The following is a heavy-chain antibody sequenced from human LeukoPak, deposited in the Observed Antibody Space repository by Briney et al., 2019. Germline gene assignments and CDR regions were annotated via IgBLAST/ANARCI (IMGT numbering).Heavy chain of an antibody. Sequence: PGGSLRLSCAASGFTFSGNAMHWVRQAPGKGLEWVAFIRYDGSNKYYADSVKGRFTISRDNSKNTLYLQMNSLRAEDTAVYYCAKSGHGYSSRQIDYWGQGTLVTVSS. J-gene: IGHJ4*02. D-gene: IGHD6-13*01. CDR2: IRYDGSNK. CDR3: AKSGHGYSSRQIDY. V-gene: IGHV3-30*02. CDR1: GFTFSGNA.